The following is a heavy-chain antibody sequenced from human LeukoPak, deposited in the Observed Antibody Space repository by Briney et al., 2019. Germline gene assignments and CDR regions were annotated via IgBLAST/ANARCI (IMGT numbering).Heavy chain of an antibody. J-gene: IGHJ4*02. Sequence: ASVKVSCKASGYTFTSYGISWVRQAPGQGREWMGWISAYNGKTNYAQKLQGRVTMTTDTSTSTAYMELRSLRSDDTAVYYCARDLYPLLWFGELTYFDYWGQGTLVTVSS. V-gene: IGHV1-18*01. CDR2: ISAYNGKT. D-gene: IGHD3-10*01. CDR3: ARDLYPLLWFGELTYFDY. CDR1: GYTFTSYG.